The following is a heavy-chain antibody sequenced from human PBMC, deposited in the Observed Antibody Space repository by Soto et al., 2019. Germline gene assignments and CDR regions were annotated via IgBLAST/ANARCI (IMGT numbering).Heavy chain of an antibody. CDR2: IYYSGST. CDR3: ARRVVGYGGNLGLYDYGMDV. J-gene: IGHJ6*02. CDR1: GGSISSYY. Sequence: QVQLQESGPGLVKPSETLSLTCTVSGGSISSYYWSWIRQPPGKGLEWLGYIYYSGSTNSNPSLKSRVTITVDTSKNQFSLRLSSVTAADPAVYYCARRVVGYGGNLGLYDYGMDVWGQGTTVTVSS. D-gene: IGHD2-15*01. V-gene: IGHV4-59*08.